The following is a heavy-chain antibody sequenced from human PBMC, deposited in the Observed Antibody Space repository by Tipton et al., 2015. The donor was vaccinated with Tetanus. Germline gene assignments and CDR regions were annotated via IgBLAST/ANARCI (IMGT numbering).Heavy chain of an antibody. J-gene: IGHJ6*02. D-gene: IGHD2-15*01. CDR1: GFTFSSYW. Sequence: SLRLSCAASGFTFSSYWMHWVRQAPGKGLVWVSRINSDGSSTSYADSVKGRFTISRDNAKNTLYLQMNSLRAEDTAVYYCARDSPVVVVAATGSDGMDVWGQGTTVTVSS. CDR2: INSDGSST. CDR3: ARDSPVVVVAATGSDGMDV. V-gene: IGHV3-74*01.